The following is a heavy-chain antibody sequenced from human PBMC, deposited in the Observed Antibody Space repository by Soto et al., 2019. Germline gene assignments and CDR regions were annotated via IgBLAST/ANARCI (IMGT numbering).Heavy chain of an antibody. J-gene: IGHJ6*03. Sequence: ASVKVSCKASGYTFTSYDINWVRQATGQGLEWMGWMNPNSGNTGYAQKFQGRVTMTRNTSISTAYMELSSLRSEDTAVYYCARGGEICSGGSCYSGYYYYMDVWGKGTTVTVSS. CDR1: GYTFTSYD. D-gene: IGHD2-15*01. V-gene: IGHV1-8*01. CDR2: MNPNSGNT. CDR3: ARGGEICSGGSCYSGYYYYMDV.